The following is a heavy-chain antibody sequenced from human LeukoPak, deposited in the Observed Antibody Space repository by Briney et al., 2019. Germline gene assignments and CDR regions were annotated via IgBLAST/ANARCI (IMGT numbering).Heavy chain of an antibody. Sequence: GGSLRLSCAASGFTFSSYWMTWVRQAPGKGLGWVANIKQDGGEKYYVDFVKGRFTISRDNAKNSLHLQMNSLRAEDTAVYYCTRDNPFGGHWGQGTLVTVSS. D-gene: IGHD2-15*01. CDR1: GFTFSSYW. V-gene: IGHV3-7*03. CDR2: IKQDGGEK. CDR3: TRDNPFGGH. J-gene: IGHJ4*02.